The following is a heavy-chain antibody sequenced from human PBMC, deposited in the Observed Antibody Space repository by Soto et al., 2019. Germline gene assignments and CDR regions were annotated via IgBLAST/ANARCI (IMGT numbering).Heavy chain of an antibody. CDR3: ARVGWSNSSYYFDS. CDR2: IFYSGNT. CDR1: GVSISRGVYY. J-gene: IGHJ4*02. Sequence: SETLSLTCTVSGVSISRGVYYWSWIRQHPGEGLEWIGYIFYSGNTYYSPSLKSRVTISLDTSKNQFSLKLSSVTAADTAVYYCARVGWSNSSYYFDSWGQGSLVTVSS. D-gene: IGHD3-16*01. V-gene: IGHV4-31*03.